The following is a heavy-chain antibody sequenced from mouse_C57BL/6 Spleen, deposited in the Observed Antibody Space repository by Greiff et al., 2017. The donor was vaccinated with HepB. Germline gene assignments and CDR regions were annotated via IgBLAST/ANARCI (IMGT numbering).Heavy chain of an antibody. D-gene: IGHD1-1*01. CDR3: ARDPGSSYPYAMDY. CDR1: GFTFSDYY. CDR2: INYDGSST. V-gene: IGHV5-16*01. J-gene: IGHJ4*01. Sequence: EVQVVESEGGLVQPGSSMKLSCTASGFTFSDYYMAWVRQVPEKGLEWVANINYDGSSTYYLDSLKSRFIISRDNAKNILYLQMSSLKSEDTATYYCARDPGSSYPYAMDYWGQGTSVTVSS.